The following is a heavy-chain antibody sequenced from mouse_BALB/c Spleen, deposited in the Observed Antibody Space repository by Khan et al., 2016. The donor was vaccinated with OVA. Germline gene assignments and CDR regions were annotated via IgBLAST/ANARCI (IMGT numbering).Heavy chain of an antibody. CDR3: ARAYGYWYFDV. CDR1: GYAFSSYL. CDR2: IYPGDGAT. Sequence: VQLQESGAELVRPGSSVKISCKASGYAFSSYLMNWVQQRPGQGLEWIGQIYPGDGATNYNGKFEDKATLTADKSSSTAYMQLSSLTSEDSAVYFCARAYGYWYFDVWGAGTTVTVSS. J-gene: IGHJ1*01. D-gene: IGHD1-1*01. V-gene: IGHV1-80*01.